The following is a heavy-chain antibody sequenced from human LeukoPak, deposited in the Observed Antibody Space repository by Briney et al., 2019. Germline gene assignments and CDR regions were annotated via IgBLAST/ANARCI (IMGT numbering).Heavy chain of an antibody. CDR1: GFTFSSYA. CDR3: ARGGPVPFDY. CDR2: ISYDGSNK. V-gene: IGHV3-30*04. Sequence: GRSLRLSCAASGFTFSSYAMHWVRQAPGKGLEWVAVISYDGSNKYYADSVKGRFTISRDNSKNTLYLQMNSLRAEDTAVYYCARGGPVPFDYWGQGTLVTVSS. J-gene: IGHJ4*02.